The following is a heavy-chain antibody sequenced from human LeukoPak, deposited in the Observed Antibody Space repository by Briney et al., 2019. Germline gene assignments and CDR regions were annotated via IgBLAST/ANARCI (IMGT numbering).Heavy chain of an antibody. V-gene: IGHV4-59*08. CDR3: ARHLGSASPFDY. D-gene: IGHD2-2*01. CDR1: DGSISSFY. CDR2: IYYTGGT. Sequence: PSETLSLTCTVSDGSISSFYWSWIRQPPGKGLEWIGYIYYTGGTNYNPPLKTRFIISADTSKNQFSLKLSSVTTADTAVYYCARHLGSASPFDYWGQGTLITVSS. J-gene: IGHJ4*02.